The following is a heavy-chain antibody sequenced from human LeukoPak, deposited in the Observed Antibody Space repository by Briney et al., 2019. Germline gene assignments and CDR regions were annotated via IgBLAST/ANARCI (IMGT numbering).Heavy chain of an antibody. Sequence: SETLSLTCTVSGGSISTNYWSWIRQPPGKGLEWIGYIYYSGTTNYNPSLKSRVTISVDTSKNQFSLKLSSVTAADTAVYYCARGSPPDVWGKGTTVTVSS. J-gene: IGHJ6*04. D-gene: IGHD2-15*01. V-gene: IGHV4-59*01. CDR3: ARGSPPDV. CDR2: IYYSGTT. CDR1: GGSISTNY.